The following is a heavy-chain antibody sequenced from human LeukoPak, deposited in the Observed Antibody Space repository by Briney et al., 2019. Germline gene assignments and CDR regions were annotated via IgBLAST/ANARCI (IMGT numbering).Heavy chain of an antibody. Sequence: GGSLRLSCAASGFTFSSYSMNWARQAPGKWLEWVSSISASPYIYYADSVKGRFTISRDDSKNSLYLQMNSLRAEDTALYYCARGGLSGQRTDLFDIWGQGTMVTVSS. D-gene: IGHD2/OR15-2a*01. CDR3: ARGGLSGQRTDLFDI. J-gene: IGHJ3*02. CDR1: GFTFSSYS. CDR2: ISASPYI. V-gene: IGHV3-21*01.